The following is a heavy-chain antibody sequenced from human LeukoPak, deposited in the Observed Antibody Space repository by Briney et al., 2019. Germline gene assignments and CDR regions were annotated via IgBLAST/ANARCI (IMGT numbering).Heavy chain of an antibody. V-gene: IGHV4-4*02. CDR1: GGSISSSNW. CDR3: ARVGYYDSSGYSSYAFDI. J-gene: IGHJ3*02. D-gene: IGHD3-22*01. Sequence: PSGTLSLTCAVSGGSISSSNWWSWVRQPPGKGLEWIGGIYHSGSTDYNPSLKSRVTISVDKSKNQFSLKLSSVTAADTAVYYCARVGYYDSSGYSSYAFDIWGQGTMVTVSS. CDR2: IYHSGST.